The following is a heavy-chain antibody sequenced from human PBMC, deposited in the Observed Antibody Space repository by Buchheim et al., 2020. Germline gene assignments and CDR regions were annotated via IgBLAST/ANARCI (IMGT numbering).Heavy chain of an antibody. V-gene: IGHV4-31*03. Sequence: QVQLQESGPGLMKPSQTLSLTCTVSGGSISSGGYYWSWISQHPGKGLEWIGYIYYSGNTYCNPSLKSSDNISVDTYKNQFYLKLSSVTAADTAVYYCARVRAGSSYRFDYWGQGTL. CDR2: IYYSGNT. J-gene: IGHJ4*02. CDR1: GGSISSGGYY. CDR3: ARVRAGSSYRFDY. D-gene: IGHD6-6*01.